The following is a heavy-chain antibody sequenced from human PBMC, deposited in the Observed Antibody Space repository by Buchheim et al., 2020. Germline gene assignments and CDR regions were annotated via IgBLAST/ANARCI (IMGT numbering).Heavy chain of an antibody. V-gene: IGHV4-34*01. CDR1: GGSFSGYN. Sequence: QVQLQQWGAGLLKPSETLSLTCAVYGGSFSGYNWSWIRQPPGKGLEWIGEINHSGSTNYNPSLKSRVTISVDTSKNQFSLKLSSVTAADTAVYYCARDSTAMVTLDYWGQGTL. J-gene: IGHJ4*02. D-gene: IGHD5-18*01. CDR2: INHSGST. CDR3: ARDSTAMVTLDY.